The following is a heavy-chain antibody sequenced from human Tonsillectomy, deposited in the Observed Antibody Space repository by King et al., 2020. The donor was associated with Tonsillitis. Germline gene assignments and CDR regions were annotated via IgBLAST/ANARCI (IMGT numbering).Heavy chain of an antibody. CDR1: GYSFTSNW. D-gene: IGHD6-19*01. Sequence: DVQLVESGAEVKKPGESLKISCKGSGYSFTSNWIGWVRQLPGKGLEWMGIIYPGDSDTRHSPSFQGQVTISADKSISTAYLQWSSLKASDTAMYYCARGLGPAVAGYFFDDGGQGTLVTVPS. V-gene: IGHV5-51*01. CDR2: IYPGDSDT. CDR3: ARGLGPAVAGYFFDD. J-gene: IGHJ4*02.